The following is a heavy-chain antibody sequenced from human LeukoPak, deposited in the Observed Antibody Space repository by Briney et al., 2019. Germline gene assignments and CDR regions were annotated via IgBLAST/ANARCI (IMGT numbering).Heavy chain of an antibody. CDR3: ARGPEVVGANYYFDY. Sequence: PGGSLRLSCAASGFTFSSYSMNWVRQAPGKGLEWVSSISSSSSYIYYADSVKGRFTISRDNAKNSLYLQMNSLRAEDTAVYYCARGPEVVGANYYFDYWGQGTLVTVSS. V-gene: IGHV3-21*01. CDR1: GFTFSSYS. D-gene: IGHD1-26*01. J-gene: IGHJ4*02. CDR2: ISSSSSYI.